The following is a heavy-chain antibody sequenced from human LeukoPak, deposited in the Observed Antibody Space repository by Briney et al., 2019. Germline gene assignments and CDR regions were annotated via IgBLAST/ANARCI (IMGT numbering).Heavy chain of an antibody. CDR1: GGTFSSYA. CDR3: ANSYYDSSGYYLPHAFDI. Sequence: GASVKVSCXASGGTFSSYAISWVRQAPGQGLEWMGRIIPIFGTANYAQKFQGRVTITTDESTSTAYMELSSLRSEDTAVYYCANSYYDSSGYYLPHAFDIWGQGTMVTVSS. V-gene: IGHV1-69*05. J-gene: IGHJ3*02. D-gene: IGHD3-22*01. CDR2: IIPIFGTA.